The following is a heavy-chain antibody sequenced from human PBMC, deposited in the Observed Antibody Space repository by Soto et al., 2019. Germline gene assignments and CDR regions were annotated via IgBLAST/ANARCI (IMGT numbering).Heavy chain of an antibody. V-gene: IGHV1-18*01. J-gene: IGHJ6*02. D-gene: IGHD3-10*01. CDR2: ISTYNGDT. CDR1: GYTFTTSG. CDR3: ARQGICPYYYFGLDV. Sequence: QVQLVQSGPEVRKPGASVKVSCEASGYTFTTSGISWVRQVPGQGLEWMGWISTYNGDTNSAQNFQGRVLMTAYPSTGTAYMEWMSLKSDDAAVYYCARQGICPYYYFGLDVWSQGTTVTVSS.